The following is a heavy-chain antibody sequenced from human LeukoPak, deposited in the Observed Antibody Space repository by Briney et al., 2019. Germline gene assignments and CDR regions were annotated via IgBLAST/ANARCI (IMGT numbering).Heavy chain of an antibody. CDR2: ISYDGSNK. CDR1: GFTFSSYA. D-gene: IGHD3-3*01. J-gene: IGHJ4*02. CDR3: ARATYYDFWSGYPYPYYFDY. Sequence: PGGSLRLSCAASGFTFSSYAMHWVRQAPGKGLEWVAVISYDGSNKYYADSVKGRFTISRDNSKNTLYLQMNSLRAEDTAVYYCARATYYDFWSGYPYPYYFDYWGQGTLVTVSS. V-gene: IGHV3-30*04.